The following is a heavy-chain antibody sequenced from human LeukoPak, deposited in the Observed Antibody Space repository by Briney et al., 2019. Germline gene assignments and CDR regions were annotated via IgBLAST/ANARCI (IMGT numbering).Heavy chain of an antibody. J-gene: IGHJ4*02. D-gene: IGHD4-17*01. Sequence: PGGSLRLSCAASGFTFSSYAMSWVRQAPGKGLEWVSAISGSGGSTYYADSVKGRFTISRDNSKNTLYLQMNRLRAEDTAVYYCANGGDGDFPNTFDYWGQGTLVTVSS. CDR2: ISGSGGST. V-gene: IGHV3-23*01. CDR3: ANGGDGDFPNTFDY. CDR1: GFTFSSYA.